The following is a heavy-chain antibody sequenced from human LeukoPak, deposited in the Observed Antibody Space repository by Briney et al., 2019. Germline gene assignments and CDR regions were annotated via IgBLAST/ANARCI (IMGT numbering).Heavy chain of an antibody. J-gene: IGHJ4*02. CDR1: GGSFSGYY. CDR3: ARGRPYSSSWQQRLTPKYYLDY. D-gene: IGHD6-13*01. V-gene: IGHV4-34*01. CDR2: INHSGST. Sequence: SETLSLTCAVYGGSFSGYYWSWIRQPPGKGLEWIGEINHSGSTNYNPSLKSRVTISVDTSKNQFSLKLSSVTAADTAVYYCARGRPYSSSWQQRLTPKYYLDYWGQGTLVTVSS.